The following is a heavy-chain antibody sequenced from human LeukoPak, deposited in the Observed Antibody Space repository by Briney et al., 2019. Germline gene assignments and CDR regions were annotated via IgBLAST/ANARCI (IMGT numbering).Heavy chain of an antibody. CDR1: GFTFSSYS. D-gene: IGHD3-10*01. V-gene: IGHV3-48*04. Sequence: GGSLRLSCAASGFTFSSYSMNWVRQAPGKGLEWVSYISSSSSTIYYADSVKGRVTISRDNAKNSLYLQMNSLRAEDTALYHCARRGSDHQGAFDIWGQGTMVTVSS. CDR2: ISSSSSTI. J-gene: IGHJ3*02. CDR3: ARRGSDHQGAFDI.